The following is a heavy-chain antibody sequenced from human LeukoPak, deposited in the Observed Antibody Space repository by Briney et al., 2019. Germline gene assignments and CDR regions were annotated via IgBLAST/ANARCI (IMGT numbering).Heavy chain of an antibody. V-gene: IGHV4-59*01. CDR3: ARRAYSSGWYYFDY. CDR1: GGSISSYY. CDR2: IYYSGST. D-gene: IGHD6-19*01. J-gene: IGHJ4*02. Sequence: KPSETLSLTCTVSGGSISSYYWSWIRQPPGKGLEWIGYIYYSGSTNYNPSLKSRVTISVDTSKNQFSLKLNSVTAADTAVYYCARRAYSSGWYYFDYWDQGTLVTVSS.